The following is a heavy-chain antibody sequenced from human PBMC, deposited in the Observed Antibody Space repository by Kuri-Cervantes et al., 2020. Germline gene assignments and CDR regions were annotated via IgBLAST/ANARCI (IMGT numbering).Heavy chain of an antibody. D-gene: IGHD3-10*01. J-gene: IGHJ3*02. CDR2: FDPEDGET. CDR3: ATLRRSPSWRGMLAFDI. CDR1: GYTLTDLS. Sequence: ASVKVSCKASGYTLTDLSMHWVRQAPGKGLQWMGGFDPEDGETSYAQKFQGRVTMTEDTSTDTVYMELSSLRSEDTAVYYCATLRRSPSWRGMLAFDIWGQGTMVTVSS. V-gene: IGHV1-24*01.